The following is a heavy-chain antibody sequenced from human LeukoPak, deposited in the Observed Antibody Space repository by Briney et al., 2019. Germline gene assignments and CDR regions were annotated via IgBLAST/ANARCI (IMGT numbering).Heavy chain of an antibody. Sequence: SETLSLTCTVSGGSISSSSYYWGWIRQPPGKGLEWIGRIYYSGSTYYNPSLKSRVTISVDTSKNQFSLKLSSVTAADTAVYYCARAPGRGIVVVRYNWFDPWGQGTLVTVSS. CDR3: ARAPGRGIVVVRYNWFDP. D-gene: IGHD3-22*01. J-gene: IGHJ5*02. CDR1: GGSISSSSYY. CDR2: IYYSGST. V-gene: IGHV4-39*01.